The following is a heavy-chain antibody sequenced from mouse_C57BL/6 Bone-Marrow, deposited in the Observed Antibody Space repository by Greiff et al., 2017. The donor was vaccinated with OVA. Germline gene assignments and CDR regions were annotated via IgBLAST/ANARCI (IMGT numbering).Heavy chain of an antibody. V-gene: IGHV1-18*01. D-gene: IGHD1-1*01. Sequence: VQLQQSGPELVKPGASVKIPCKASGYTFTDYNMDWVKQSHGKSLERIGDINPNNGGTIYNQKFKGKATLTVDKSSSTAYMELRSLTSEDTAVYYCARRLRWYFDVWGTGTTVTVSS. CDR3: ARRLRWYFDV. CDR1: GYTFTDYN. J-gene: IGHJ1*03. CDR2: INPNNGGT.